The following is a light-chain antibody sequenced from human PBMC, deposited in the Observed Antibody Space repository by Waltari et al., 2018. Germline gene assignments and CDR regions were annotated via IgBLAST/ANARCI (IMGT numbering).Light chain of an antibody. Sequence: SSELTQDPAVSVPLGQTVRIACQGASLRIYYAGWSHQKPGQAPILVIYGKNNRPSGIPDRFSASSSGNTASLTITGAQAEDEGYYYCNSRDTSGDVVFGGGTKLTVL. J-gene: IGLJ2*01. CDR2: GKN. CDR1: SLRIYY. CDR3: NSRDTSGDVV. V-gene: IGLV3-19*01.